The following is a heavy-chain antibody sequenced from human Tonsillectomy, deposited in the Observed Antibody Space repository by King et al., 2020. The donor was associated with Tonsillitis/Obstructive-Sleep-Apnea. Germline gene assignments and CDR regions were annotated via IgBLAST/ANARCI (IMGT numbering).Heavy chain of an antibody. CDR1: GGSISSGGYY. V-gene: IGHV4-31*03. CDR3: ERDNYYDSSGYYLRVWDAFDI. J-gene: IGHJ3*02. CDR2: IYYSGST. D-gene: IGHD3-22*01. Sequence: VQLQESGPGLVKPSQTLSLTCTVSGGSISSGGYYWSWIRQHPGKGLEWIGYIYYSGSTYYNPSLKSRVTISVDTSKNQFSLKLSSVTAADTAVYYCERDNYYDSSGYYLRVWDAFDIWGQGTMVTVSS.